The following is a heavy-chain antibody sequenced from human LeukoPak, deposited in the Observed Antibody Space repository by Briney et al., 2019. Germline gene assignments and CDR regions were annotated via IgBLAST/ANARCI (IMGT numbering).Heavy chain of an antibody. J-gene: IGHJ3*02. D-gene: IGHD3-22*01. CDR3: AKGGSGYYYVGAFDI. CDR2: ISWNSGSI. V-gene: IGHV3-9*03. CDR1: GLTFDDYA. Sequence: GGSLRLSCAASGLTFDDYAMHWVRQAPGKGLEWVSGISWNSGSIGYADSVKGRFTISRDNAKNSLYLQMNSLRAEDMALYYCAKGGSGYYYVGAFDIWGQGTMVTVSS.